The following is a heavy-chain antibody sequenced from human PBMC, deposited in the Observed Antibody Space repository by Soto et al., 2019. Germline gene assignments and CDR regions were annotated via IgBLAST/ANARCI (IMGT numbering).Heavy chain of an antibody. J-gene: IGHJ5*02. D-gene: IGHD3-10*01. Sequence: TEALSLTCTVSNGSISSAIYYWGWIRQPPGKGLEWIGSIYHSGSTYYNPSLQGRVTISVDTSKNQFSLKLSSVTAADTAVYFCAGRSSLASVQVYFGEISNYNWFDPWGQGTLVTVSS. CDR1: NGSISSAIYY. V-gene: IGHV4-39*01. CDR3: AGRSSLASVQVYFGEISNYNWFDP. CDR2: IYHSGST.